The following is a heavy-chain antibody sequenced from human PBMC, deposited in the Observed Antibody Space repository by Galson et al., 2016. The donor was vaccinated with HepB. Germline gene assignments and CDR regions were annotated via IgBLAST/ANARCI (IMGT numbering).Heavy chain of an antibody. CDR2: IYHSGTT. D-gene: IGHD3-16*01. CDR1: GNSINRTPYH. V-gene: IGHV4-39*07. Sequence: ETLSLTCTVSGNSINRTPYHWGWIRQSPGKGLEWIASIYHSGTTYYNPSFKSRVTISVDTSNNQFSLKVSSVTAADTAVYYCATVGGSSLPIDYWGQGILVNVSS. CDR3: ATVGGSSLPIDY. J-gene: IGHJ4*02.